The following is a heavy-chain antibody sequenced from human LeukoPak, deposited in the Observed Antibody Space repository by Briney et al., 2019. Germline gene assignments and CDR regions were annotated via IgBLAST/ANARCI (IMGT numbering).Heavy chain of an antibody. CDR3: ARGPIIGYCSGGSCLRTFNFDY. CDR1: GGSISSSSYY. V-gene: IGHV4-39*01. CDR2: IYYSGST. Sequence: SETLSLTCTASGGSISSSSYYWGWIRQPPGKGLEWIGSIYYSGSTYYNPSLKSRVTISVDTSKNQFSLKLSSVTAADTAVYYCARGPIIGYCSGGSCLRTFNFDYWGQGTLVTVSS. D-gene: IGHD2-15*01. J-gene: IGHJ4*02.